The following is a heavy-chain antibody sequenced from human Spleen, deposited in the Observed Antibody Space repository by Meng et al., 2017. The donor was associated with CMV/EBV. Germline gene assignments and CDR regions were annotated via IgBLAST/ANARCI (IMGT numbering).Heavy chain of an antibody. V-gene: IGHV3-21*01. J-gene: IGHJ4*02. CDR1: GFTLSYYG. CDR2: ISSAGTYI. D-gene: IGHD6-19*01. Sequence: YGFTLSYYGLNWVRQAPGKGLEWVSSISSAGTYIYYGNSLKGRFTISRDNAKNSLYLQMKSLRVDDTAIYHCARARGLPSGSYYFDYWGQGALVTVSS. CDR3: ARARGLPSGSYYFDY.